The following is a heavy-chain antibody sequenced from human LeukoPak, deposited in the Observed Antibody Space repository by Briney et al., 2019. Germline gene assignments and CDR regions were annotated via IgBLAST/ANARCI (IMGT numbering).Heavy chain of an antibody. Sequence: PGGSLRLSCAAFGFTFSSYAMHWVRQAPGKGLEWVAVISYDGSNKYYADSVKGRFTISRDNSKNTLYLQMNSLRAEDTAVYYCARGQKSHDFWSGYYPAVVDYWGQGTLVTVSS. V-gene: IGHV3-30-3*01. CDR3: ARGQKSHDFWSGYYPAVVDY. J-gene: IGHJ4*02. CDR2: ISYDGSNK. D-gene: IGHD3-3*01. CDR1: GFTFSSYA.